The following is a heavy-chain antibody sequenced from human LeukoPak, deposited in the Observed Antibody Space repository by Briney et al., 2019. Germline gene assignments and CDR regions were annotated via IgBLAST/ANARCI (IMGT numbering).Heavy chain of an antibody. J-gene: IGHJ5*02. CDR3: AGSPTFRGWFDP. CDR1: GFTFSSYN. Sequence: PGGSLRLSCAASGFTFSSYNMNWVRQAPGKGLEWVAYISIGTSFIYYADSVKGRFTISRDNAKNSLYLQVNSLRAEDTAVHYCAGSPTFRGWFDPWGQGTLVTVSS. V-gene: IGHV3-21*01. D-gene: IGHD2/OR15-2a*01. CDR2: ISIGTSFI.